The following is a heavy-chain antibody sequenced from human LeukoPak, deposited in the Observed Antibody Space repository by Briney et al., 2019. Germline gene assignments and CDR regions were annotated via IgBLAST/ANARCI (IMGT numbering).Heavy chain of an antibody. J-gene: IGHJ6*04. Sequence: GGSLRLSCAASGFTFSSYSMNWVRQAPGKGLEWVSYISSSSSTIYYADSVKGRFTISRDNGKNSLYLQMNSLRAEDTAVYYCAELGITMIGGVWGKGTTVTISS. D-gene: IGHD3-10*02. CDR1: GFTFSSYS. V-gene: IGHV3-48*01. CDR2: ISSSSSTI. CDR3: AELGITMIGGV.